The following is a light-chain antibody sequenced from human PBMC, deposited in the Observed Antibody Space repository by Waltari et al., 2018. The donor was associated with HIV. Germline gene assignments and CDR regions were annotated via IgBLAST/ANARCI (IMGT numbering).Light chain of an antibody. CDR2: SNK. J-gene: IGLJ2*01. CDR3: AACDDSLNAVL. Sequence: QSVLTQPPSASGTPGQRVTISCSGSNSNIGGNTVNWYQQFLRTAPKLLIYSNKQRPSAVPDRISGSKSGTSASLAISGLQSEDEADYYCAACDDSLNAVLFGGGTRLTVL. CDR1: NSNIGGNT. V-gene: IGLV1-44*01.